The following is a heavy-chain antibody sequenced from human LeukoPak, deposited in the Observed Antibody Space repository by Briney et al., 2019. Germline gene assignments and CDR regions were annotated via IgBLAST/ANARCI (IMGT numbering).Heavy chain of an antibody. CDR1: GGSISSYY. D-gene: IGHD1-26*01. V-gene: IGHV4-59*08. CDR2: IYYSGST. CDR3: ARHPPLDSGSHQYYFDY. Sequence: SETLSLTCTVSGGSISSYYWSWVRQPPGKGLEWIGYIYYSGSTNYNPSLKSRVTISVDTSKNQFSLKLSSVTAADTAVYYCARHPPLDSGSHQYYFDYWGQGTLVTVSS. J-gene: IGHJ4*02.